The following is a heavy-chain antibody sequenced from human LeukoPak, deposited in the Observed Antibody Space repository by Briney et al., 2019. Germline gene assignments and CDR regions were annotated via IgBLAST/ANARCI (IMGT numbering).Heavy chain of an antibody. D-gene: IGHD3-10*02. CDR3: AELGITMIGGV. V-gene: IGHV3-48*03. CDR1: GFTFSSYE. CDR2: ISSSGSTI. J-gene: IGHJ6*04. Sequence: GGSLRLSCAASGFTFSSYEMNWVRQAPGKGLEWVSYISSSGSTIYYADSIKGRFTISRDNAKNSLYLQMNSLRAEDTAIYYCAELGITMIGGVWGKGTTVTISS.